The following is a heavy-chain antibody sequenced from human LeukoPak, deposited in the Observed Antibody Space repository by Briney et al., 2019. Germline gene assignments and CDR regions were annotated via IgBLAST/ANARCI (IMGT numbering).Heavy chain of an antibody. CDR1: GDSVSSNSAA. J-gene: IGHJ4*02. V-gene: IGHV6-1*01. CDR2: TYYRSKWYN. Sequence: QTLSLSCAISGDSVSSNSAAWSWIRQSPSRGLEWLGRTYYRSKWYNDYAVSVKSRITNNPDTTKNQFSLQLNSATPEDTSVYFCARDSVAFDCWGEGAMVTVCS. CDR3: ARDSVAFDC. D-gene: IGHD6-19*01.